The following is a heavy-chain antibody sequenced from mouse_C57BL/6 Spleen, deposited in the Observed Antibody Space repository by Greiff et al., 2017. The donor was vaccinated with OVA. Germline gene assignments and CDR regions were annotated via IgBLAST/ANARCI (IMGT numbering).Heavy chain of an antibody. CDR1: GFTFSSYT. J-gene: IGHJ3*01. V-gene: IGHV5-9*01. CDR3: ARQGLYYGNCAGFAD. D-gene: IGHD2-1*01. CDR2: ISGGGGNT. Sequence: EVKLVESGGGLVTPGGSLKLSCAASGFTFSSYTMSWVRQTPEQRLEWVATISGGGGNTYYPDSVKGRFTISRDNAKNTLYLQMSSLRSEDTTLYYCARQGLYYGNCAGFADWGQGTLVTVSA.